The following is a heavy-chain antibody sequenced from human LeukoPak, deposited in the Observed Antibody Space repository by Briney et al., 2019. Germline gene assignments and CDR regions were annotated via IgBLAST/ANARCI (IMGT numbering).Heavy chain of an antibody. CDR1: SGSITGYY. D-gene: IGHD5-18*01. V-gene: IGHV4-59*07. CDR3: ARVRNSYGERDFDY. CDR2: IYYTGST. Sequence: SDTLSLTCTVSSGSITGYYWSWIRQPPGEGLEWIGYIYYTGSTNYNPSLKSRVTMSLDTSKNHFSLQLSSMTAADTAVYYCARVRNSYGERDFDYWGQGILVTVSS. J-gene: IGHJ4*02.